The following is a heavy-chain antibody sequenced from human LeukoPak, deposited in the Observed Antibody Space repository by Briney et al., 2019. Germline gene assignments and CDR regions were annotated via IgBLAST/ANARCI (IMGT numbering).Heavy chain of an antibody. V-gene: IGHV1-24*01. D-gene: IGHD6-6*01. Sequence: GASVKLSCKVSGSTLRDLSIHWVRQAPGKGLEYVGGSDPEDGETFHAQNFQGRITMTEDTSIDTAYMELSSLRSEDTAVYYCVTDRARLFWYFDVWGRGTLVTVSS. CDR2: SDPEDGET. CDR1: GSTLRDLS. J-gene: IGHJ2*01. CDR3: VTDRARLFWYFDV.